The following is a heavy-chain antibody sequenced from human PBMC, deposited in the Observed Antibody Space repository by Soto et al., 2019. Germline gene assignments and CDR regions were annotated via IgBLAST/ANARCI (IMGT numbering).Heavy chain of an antibody. D-gene: IGHD2-15*01. V-gene: IGHV1-8*02. Sequence: ASVKVSCKASGYTFTSYGISWVRQAPGQGLEWMGWMNPDSGHAAYAQKFQGRVTLTTSTSTSTVHMEMRSLGSEDTAVYYCARRPHCSGGICYYGLDNWGQGTLVTVS. J-gene: IGHJ4*02. CDR2: MNPDSGHA. CDR1: GYTFTSYG. CDR3: ARRPHCSGGICYYGLDN.